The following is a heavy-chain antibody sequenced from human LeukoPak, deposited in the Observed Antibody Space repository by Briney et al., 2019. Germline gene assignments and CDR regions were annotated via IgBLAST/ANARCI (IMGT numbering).Heavy chain of an antibody. CDR2: VKGDGREK. CDR1: GFTFSNAW. D-gene: IGHD6-19*01. V-gene: IGHV3-7*01. CDR3: ARGGGSGWYGSAFDI. Sequence: GGSLRLSCAASGFTFSNAWMSWVRQAPGKGLEWVANVKGDGREKYYVDSVKGRFTISRDNPKNSLYLQMNTVRADDTAVYYCARGGGSGWYGSAFDIWGQGTTVSVSS. J-gene: IGHJ3*02.